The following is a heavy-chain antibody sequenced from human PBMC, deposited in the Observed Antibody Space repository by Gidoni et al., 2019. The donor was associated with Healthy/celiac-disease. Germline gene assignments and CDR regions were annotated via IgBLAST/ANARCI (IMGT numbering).Heavy chain of an antibody. D-gene: IGHD3-10*01. CDR2: IYHSGST. J-gene: IGHJ2*01. Sequence: HVQLQASGPGLVKPSETLSLTCAVSGYSLRSCYYWGWIRQPPGKGLEWIGSIYHSGSTYYNPSLKSRVTISVDTSKNQLSLKLSSVTAADTAVYYCARASIMVQGWYFDLWGRGTLVTVSS. V-gene: IGHV4-38-2*01. CDR3: ARASIMVQGWYFDL. CDR1: GYSLRSCYY.